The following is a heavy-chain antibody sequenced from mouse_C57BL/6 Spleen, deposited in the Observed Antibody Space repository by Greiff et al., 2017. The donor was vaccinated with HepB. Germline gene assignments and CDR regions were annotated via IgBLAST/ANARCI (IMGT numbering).Heavy chain of an antibody. CDR1: GYTFTDYY. Sequence: EVQLQQSGPELVKPGASVKISCKASGYTFTDYYMNWVKQSHGKSLEWIGDINPNNGGTSYNQKFKGKATLTVDKSSSTAYMELRSLTSEDSAVYYCARTTTLLYFDVWGTGTTVTVFS. CDR3: ARTTTLLYFDV. D-gene: IGHD1-1*01. J-gene: IGHJ1*03. CDR2: INPNNGGT. V-gene: IGHV1-26*01.